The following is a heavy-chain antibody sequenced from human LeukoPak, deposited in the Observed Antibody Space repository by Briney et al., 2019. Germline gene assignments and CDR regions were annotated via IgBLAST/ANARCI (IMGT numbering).Heavy chain of an antibody. CDR1: GGSFSGYY. V-gene: IGHV4-34*01. Sequence: SETLSLTCAVYGGSFSGYYWSWIRQPPGKGLEWIGEINHSGSTNYNPSPKSRVTISVDTSKNQFSLKLSSVTAADTAVYYCARDSAKLGYFDYWGQGTLVTVSS. D-gene: IGHD3-16*01. J-gene: IGHJ4*02. CDR3: ARDSAKLGYFDY. CDR2: INHSGST.